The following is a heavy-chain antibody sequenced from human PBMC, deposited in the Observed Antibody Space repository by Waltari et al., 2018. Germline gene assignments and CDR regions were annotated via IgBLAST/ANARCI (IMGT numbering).Heavy chain of an antibody. J-gene: IGHJ5*02. Sequence: EVQLVESGGGLVQPGGSLRLSCAASGFTFSSYWMSWVRQAPGKGLEWVANIKQDGSEKYYVDSVKGRFTISRDNAKNSLYLQMNSLRAEDTAVYYCARDPGRWELLRLFDWFDPWGQGTLVTVSS. D-gene: IGHD1-26*01. CDR1: GFTFSSYW. CDR2: IKQDGSEK. CDR3: ARDPGRWELLRLFDWFDP. V-gene: IGHV3-7*01.